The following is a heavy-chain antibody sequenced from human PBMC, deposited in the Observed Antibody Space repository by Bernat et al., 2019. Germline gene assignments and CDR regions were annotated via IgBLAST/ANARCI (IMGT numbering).Heavy chain of an antibody. Sequence: QVQLVQSGAEVKKPGASVKVSCKASGYTFTSYYMHWVRQAPGQGLEWMGIINPSGGITSYAQKFQGRVTMTRDTSTSTVYMELSSLRSEDTAVYYCSSTYGDYVVWYYYDGMDVWGQGTTVTVSS. V-gene: IGHV1-46*01. J-gene: IGHJ6*02. CDR2: INPSGGIT. CDR1: GYTFTSYY. CDR3: SSTYGDYVVWYYYDGMDV. D-gene: IGHD4-17*01.